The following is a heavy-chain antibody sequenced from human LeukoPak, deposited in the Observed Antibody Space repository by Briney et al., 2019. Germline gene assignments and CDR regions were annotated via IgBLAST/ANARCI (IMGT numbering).Heavy chain of an antibody. CDR2: INAYNGYT. CDR3: ARGRGSSDWYYCDN. CDR1: GYTFTNYG. V-gene: IGHV1-18*04. J-gene: IGHJ4*02. D-gene: IGHD6-19*01. Sequence: ASVTVSCKASGYTFTNYGITWVRQAPGQGLEGMGWINAYNGYTNYAQKIQDRVTATTDTSTSTAYMELRSLRSDDTAVYYCARGRGSSDWYYCDNWGRGTLVTVSS.